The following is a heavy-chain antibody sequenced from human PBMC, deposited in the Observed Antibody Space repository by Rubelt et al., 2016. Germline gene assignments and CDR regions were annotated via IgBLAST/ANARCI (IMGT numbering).Heavy chain of an antibody. D-gene: IGHD4-23*01. J-gene: IGHJ4*02. V-gene: IGHV1-18*01. CDR1: GYTFTSYG. CDR3: ARDVGGNSVLYYFDY. CDR2: ISAYNGNT. Sequence: QVQLVQSGAEVKKPGASVKVSCKASGYTFTSYGISWVRQAPGQGLEWMGWISAYNGNTNYAQKLQGRGTMTTDTATSTAYMELRSLRSYDTAVYYCARDVGGNSVLYYFDYWGQGTLVTVSS.